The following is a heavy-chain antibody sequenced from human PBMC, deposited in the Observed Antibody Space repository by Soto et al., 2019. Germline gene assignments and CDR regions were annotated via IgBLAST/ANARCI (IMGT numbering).Heavy chain of an antibody. CDR2: ISSSSSTI. Sequence: EVQLVESGGGLVQPGGSLRLSCAASGFTFSSYSMNWVRQAPGKGLEWVSYISSSSSTIYYPDSVKGRFTISRDNAKNSLYLPLNCQIVEDTAVYYCARDFGSLGYWCQGTLLTFSS. V-gene: IGHV3-48*01. CDR1: GFTFSSYS. D-gene: IGHD3-3*01. J-gene: IGHJ4*02. CDR3: ARDFGSLGY.